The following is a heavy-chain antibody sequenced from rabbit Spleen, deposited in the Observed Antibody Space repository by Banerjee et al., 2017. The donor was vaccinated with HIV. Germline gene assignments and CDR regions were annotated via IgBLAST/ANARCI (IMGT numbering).Heavy chain of an antibody. Sequence: QEQLVESGGGLVQPGGSLKLSCTASGFSFSNKAVMCWVRQAPGKGLEWIGCINTATTKGVYATWAKGRFTISRTSSTTVTLQMTSLTAADTATYFCARDLTSVIGWNFNLWGPGTLVTVS. V-gene: IGHV1S45*01. D-gene: IGHD2-1*01. CDR2: INTATTKG. J-gene: IGHJ4*01. CDR3: ARDLTSVIGWNFNL. CDR1: GFSFSNKAV.